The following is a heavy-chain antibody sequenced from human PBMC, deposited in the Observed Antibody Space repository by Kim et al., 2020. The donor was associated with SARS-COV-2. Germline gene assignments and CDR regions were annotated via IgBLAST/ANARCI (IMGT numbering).Heavy chain of an antibody. J-gene: IGHJ3*02. D-gene: IGHD3-10*01. CDR3: AREGLLLWFGDGATEDAFDI. CDR1: GYTFTSYG. V-gene: IGHV1-18*01. CDR2: ISAYNGNT. Sequence: ASVKVSCKASGYTFTSYGISWVRQAPGQGLEWMGWISAYNGNTNYAQKLQGRVTMTTDTSTSTAYMELRSLRSDDTAVYYCAREGLLLWFGDGATEDAFDIWGQGTIVTVSS.